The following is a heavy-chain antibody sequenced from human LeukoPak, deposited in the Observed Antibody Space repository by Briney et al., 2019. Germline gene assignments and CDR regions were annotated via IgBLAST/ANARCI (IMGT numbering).Heavy chain of an antibody. D-gene: IGHD6-13*01. CDR2: SYYSGST. Sequence: SQSLSLTCRVSGVSIRSYYWSWIRQPPGKGLEWSGYSYYSGSTDYNPSLKSRVTISVDTSKNQFSLKLSSVPAADTAVYSCARDSDSSSWYGNGAEYFQHWGQGTLVTVS. J-gene: IGHJ1*01. CDR1: GVSIRSYY. V-gene: IGHV4-59*01. CDR3: ARDSDSSSWYGNGAEYFQH.